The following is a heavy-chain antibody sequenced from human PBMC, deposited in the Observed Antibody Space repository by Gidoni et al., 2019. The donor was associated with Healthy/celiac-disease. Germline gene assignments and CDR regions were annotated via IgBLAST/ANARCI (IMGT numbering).Heavy chain of an antibody. J-gene: IGHJ3*02. CDR2: IWYDGSNK. CDR1: GFTFSSYG. V-gene: IGHV3-33*01. CDR3: ARGWGEMATIDAFDI. D-gene: IGHD5-12*01. Sequence: QVQLVESGGGVVQPGRSLRLSCAASGFTFSSYGMHWVRQAPGKGLEWVAVIWYDGSNKYYADSVKGRFTISRDNSKNTLYLQMNSLRAEDTAVYYCARGWGEMATIDAFDIWGQGTMVTVSS.